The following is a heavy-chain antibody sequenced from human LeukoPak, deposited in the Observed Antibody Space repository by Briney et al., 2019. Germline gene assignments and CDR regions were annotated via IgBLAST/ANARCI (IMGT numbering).Heavy chain of an antibody. D-gene: IGHD4-23*01. V-gene: IGHV4-38-2*02. CDR1: GYSISSGYY. CDR2: IYHSGSP. CDR3: ARDRGNLDAFDI. Sequence: SETLSLTCTVSGYSISSGYYWGWIRQPPGKGLEWIGSIYHSGSPYYNPSLKSRVTISVDTSKNQFSLKLSSVTAADTAVYYCARDRGNLDAFDIWGQGTMVTVSS. J-gene: IGHJ3*02.